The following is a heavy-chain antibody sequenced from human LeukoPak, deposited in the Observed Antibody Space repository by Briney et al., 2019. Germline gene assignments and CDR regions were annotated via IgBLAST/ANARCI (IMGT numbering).Heavy chain of an antibody. CDR2: SYYSGST. V-gene: IGHV4-31*03. J-gene: IGHJ5*02. Sequence: PTEALFLSFSIPVGPIRCGGGSWSRRSRHSVKGLDQLGYSYYSGSTYYNQSLQSRLTISLDPSKNQFSLTLNSVTAADTAVYYCARGARGVSAANTGAQNWFDPWGQGTLVTVSS. CDR3: ARGARGVSAANTGAQNWFDP. CDR1: VGPIRCGGGS. D-gene: IGHD2-2*01.